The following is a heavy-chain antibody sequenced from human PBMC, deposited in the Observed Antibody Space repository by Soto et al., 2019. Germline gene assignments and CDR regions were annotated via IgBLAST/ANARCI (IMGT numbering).Heavy chain of an antibody. D-gene: IGHD5-18*01. V-gene: IGHV3-30*18. Sequence: QVQLVESGGGVVQPGRSLRLSCAASGFTFSSYGMHWVRQAPGKGLEWVAVISYDGSNKYYADSVKGRFTISRDNSKNTLYLQMNSLRAEDTAVYYCAKGVKLWLTLGIFDYWGQGTLVTASS. CDR1: GFTFSSYG. J-gene: IGHJ4*02. CDR2: ISYDGSNK. CDR3: AKGVKLWLTLGIFDY.